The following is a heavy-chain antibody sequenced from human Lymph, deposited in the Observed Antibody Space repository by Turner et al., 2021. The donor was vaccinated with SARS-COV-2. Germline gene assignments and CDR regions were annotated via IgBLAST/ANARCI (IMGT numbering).Heavy chain of an antibody. CDR2: ISYDGSNK. Sequence: QVQLVESGGGVVKHGRSLRLSCAASGFPFSSYAMHWVRQAPGKGLEWVAVISYDGSNKYYADSVKGRFTISRDNSKNTLYLQVNSLRAEDTAVFYCATLFTIPYYSDSSGYYTDYWGQGTLVTVSS. J-gene: IGHJ4*02. CDR3: ATLFTIPYYSDSSGYYTDY. CDR1: GFPFSSYA. V-gene: IGHV3-30*04. D-gene: IGHD3-22*01.